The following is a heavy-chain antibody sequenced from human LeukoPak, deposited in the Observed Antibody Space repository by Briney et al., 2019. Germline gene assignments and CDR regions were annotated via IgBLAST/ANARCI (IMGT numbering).Heavy chain of an antibody. V-gene: IGHV3-9*03. Sequence: GGSLRLSCAASGFTFDDYAMHWVRQAPGKGLEWVSGISWNSGSIGYADSVKGRFTISRDNAKNSLYLQMNSLRAEDMDLYYCAKDNLGVFDYWGQGTLVTVSS. CDR2: ISWNSGSI. CDR1: GFTFDDYA. CDR3: AKDNLGVFDY. J-gene: IGHJ4*02.